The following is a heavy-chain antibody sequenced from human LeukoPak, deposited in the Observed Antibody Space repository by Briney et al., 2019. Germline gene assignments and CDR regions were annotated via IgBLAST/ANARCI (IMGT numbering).Heavy chain of an antibody. CDR3: ARGIFYGGRNQYIWFDL. V-gene: IGHV4-39*01. CDR2: IYYSGST. CDR1: GGSITSSSYY. D-gene: IGHD4-23*01. Sequence: SETLSLTCSVSGGSITSSSYYWAWIRQPPGKGLEWIGDIYYSGSTYYNPSLKSRVTISVDTSKNQFSLKLTSVTATDTAVYYCARGIFYGGRNQYIWFDLWGQGTLVTVSS. J-gene: IGHJ5*02.